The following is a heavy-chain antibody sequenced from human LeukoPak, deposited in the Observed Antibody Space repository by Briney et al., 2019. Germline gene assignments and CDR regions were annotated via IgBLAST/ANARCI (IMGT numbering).Heavy chain of an antibody. CDR3: ARGPARFLDAFDI. CDR1: GYTFTSYD. D-gene: IGHD3-3*01. J-gene: IGHJ3*02. V-gene: IGHV1-8*01. CDR2: MNPNSGNT. Sequence: ASVKVSCKASGYTFTSYDINWVRQATGQGLEWMGWMNPNSGNTGYAQKFQGRVTMTRNTSISTAYMELSSLRSEDTAGYYCARGPARFLDAFDIWGQGTMVTVSS.